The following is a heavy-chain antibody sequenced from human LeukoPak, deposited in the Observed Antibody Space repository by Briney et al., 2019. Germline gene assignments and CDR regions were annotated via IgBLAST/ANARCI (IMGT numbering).Heavy chain of an antibody. Sequence: SETLSLTCTVSGGSVSSYYWSWIRQPPGEGLEWIGYIYYSGSTNYNPSLKSRVTISVDTSKNQFSLKLSSVTAADTAVYYCARSGGYNRNYYYYGMDVWGQGTTVTVSS. V-gene: IGHV4-59*02. CDR1: GGSVSSYY. J-gene: IGHJ6*02. D-gene: IGHD5-24*01. CDR2: IYYSGST. CDR3: ARSGGYNRNYYYYGMDV.